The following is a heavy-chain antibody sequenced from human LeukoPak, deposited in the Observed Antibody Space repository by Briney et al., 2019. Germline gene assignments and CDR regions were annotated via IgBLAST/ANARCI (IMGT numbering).Heavy chain of an antibody. CDR1: GYIFTSYD. Sequence: ASVKVSCKASGYIFTSYDINWVRQATGQGLEWMGWMIPNSDNTGYAQKSQGRVTMTTNTSISTAYMELSSLRSEDTAVYYCASRYSGYESFDYWGQGTLVTVSS. V-gene: IGHV1-8*01. D-gene: IGHD5-12*01. CDR3: ASRYSGYESFDY. CDR2: MIPNSDNT. J-gene: IGHJ4*02.